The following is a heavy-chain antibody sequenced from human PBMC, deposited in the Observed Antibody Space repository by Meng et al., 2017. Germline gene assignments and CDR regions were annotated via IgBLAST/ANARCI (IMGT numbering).Heavy chain of an antibody. CDR1: GFTFDDYA. CDR3: AKDIKWGRNYYDSSGGFDY. D-gene: IGHD3-22*01. V-gene: IGHV3-9*03. CDR2: ISWNSGSI. J-gene: IGHJ4*02. Sequence: LSLTCAASGFTFDDYAMHWVRQAPGKGLEWVSGISWNSGSIGYADSVKGRFTISRDNAKNSLYLQMNSLRAEDMALYYCAKDIKWGRNYYDSSGGFDYWGQGTLVTVSS.